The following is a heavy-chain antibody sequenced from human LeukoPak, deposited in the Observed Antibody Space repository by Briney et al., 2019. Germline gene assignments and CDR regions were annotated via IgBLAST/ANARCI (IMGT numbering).Heavy chain of an antibody. J-gene: IGHJ4*02. CDR3: ARGIRYYYDSSGYYFDY. Sequence: PSETLSLTCTVSGGSISSYYWSWIRQPPGKGLEWIGYIYYSGSTNYNPPLKSRVTISVDTSKNQFSLKLSSVTAADTAVYYCARGIRYYYDSSGYYFDYWGQGTLVTVSS. V-gene: IGHV4-59*01. CDR2: IYYSGST. CDR1: GGSISSYY. D-gene: IGHD3-22*01.